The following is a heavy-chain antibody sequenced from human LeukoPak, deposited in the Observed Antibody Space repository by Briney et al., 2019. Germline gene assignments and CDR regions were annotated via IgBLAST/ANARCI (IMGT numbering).Heavy chain of an antibody. CDR3: AKDRYSPPYYFDY. J-gene: IGHJ4*02. Sequence: PGGSLRLSCAASGFPFSSFGMSWVRQAPGKGLEWVSGISGGGDITYYADSVQGRFTISRDHSKNTLYLQMNSLRAEDTAVYYCAKDRYSPPYYFDYGGQGTLVIVSS. CDR2: ISGGGDIT. V-gene: IGHV3-23*01. CDR1: GFPFSSFG. D-gene: IGHD5-12*01.